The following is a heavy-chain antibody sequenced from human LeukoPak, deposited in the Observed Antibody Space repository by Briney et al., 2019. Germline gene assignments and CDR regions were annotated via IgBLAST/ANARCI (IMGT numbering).Heavy chain of an antibody. CDR2: IYTSGST. Sequence: SETLSLTCTVSGGSISSHYWSWIRQPAGKGLEWIGRIYTSGSTNYNPSLKSRVTMSVDTSKNQFSLKLSSVTAADTAVYHCARGITRFGPRLDYFDYWGQGTLVTVSS. J-gene: IGHJ4*02. V-gene: IGHV4-4*07. CDR1: GGSISSHY. CDR3: ARGITRFGPRLDYFDY. D-gene: IGHD3-9*01.